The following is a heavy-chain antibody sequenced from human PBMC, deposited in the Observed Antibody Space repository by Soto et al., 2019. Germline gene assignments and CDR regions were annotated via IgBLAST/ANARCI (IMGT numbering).Heavy chain of an antibody. CDR1: GYTFTSYD. V-gene: IGHV1-8*01. D-gene: IGHD1-26*01. CDR2: MNPNSGNT. CDR3: ARSRGVKIVGATRVGRGLVDY. Sequence: QVQLVQSGAEVKKPGASVKVSCKASGYTFTSYDINWVRQATGQGLEWMGWMNPNSGNTGYAQKFQGRVTMTRNTSISTAYMELSSLRSEDTAVYYCARSRGVKIVGATRVGRGLVDYWGQGTLVTVSS. J-gene: IGHJ4*02.